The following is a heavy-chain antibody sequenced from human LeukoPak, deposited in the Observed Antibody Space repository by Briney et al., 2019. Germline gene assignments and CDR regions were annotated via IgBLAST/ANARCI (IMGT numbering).Heavy chain of an antibody. J-gene: IGHJ4*02. D-gene: IGHD1-26*01. CDR3: ARDQVGPED. CDR2: ISWNSGSI. Sequence: PGRSLRLSCAASGFTFDDYAMHWVRQAPGKGLEWVSGISWNSGSIGYADSVKGRFTISRDNAKSSLYLQMNSLTAEDTAVYYCARDQVGPEDWGQGTLVTVSS. CDR1: GFTFDDYA. V-gene: IGHV3-9*01.